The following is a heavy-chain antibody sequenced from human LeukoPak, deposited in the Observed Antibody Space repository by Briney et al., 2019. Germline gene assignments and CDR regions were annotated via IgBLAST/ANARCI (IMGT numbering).Heavy chain of an antibody. J-gene: IGHJ6*03. V-gene: IGHV4-4*07. CDR2: IYTSGST. D-gene: IGHD3-9*01. CDR3: ARGNYDILTGYYYYYMDV. Sequence: KPSETLSLTCTVSGGSISSYYWSWIRQPAGKGLEWIGRIYTSGSTNYNPSLKSRVTMSVDTSKNQFSLKLSSVTAADTAVYYCARGNYDILTGYYYYYMDVWGKGTTVTISS. CDR1: GGSISSYY.